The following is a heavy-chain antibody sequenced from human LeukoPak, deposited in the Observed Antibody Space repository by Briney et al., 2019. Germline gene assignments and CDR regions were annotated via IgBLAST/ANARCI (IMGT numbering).Heavy chain of an antibody. D-gene: IGHD2-2*01. J-gene: IGHJ5*02. CDR1: GGSLSSYY. Sequence: SETLSLTCTVSGGSLSSYYWSWLRQPPGKGLEWIGYIYYSGSTNYNPSLKSRVTISVDTSKNQFSLKLSSVTAADTAVYYCARTSRVDCSSTSCYFSAGWFDHWGQGTLVTVSS. CDR2: IYYSGST. CDR3: ARTSRVDCSSTSCYFSAGWFDH. V-gene: IGHV4-59*08.